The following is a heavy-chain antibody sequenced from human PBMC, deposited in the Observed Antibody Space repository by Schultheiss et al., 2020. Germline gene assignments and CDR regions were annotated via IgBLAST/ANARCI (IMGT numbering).Heavy chain of an antibody. CDR3: ARDQTIFGVVPSGWFDP. Sequence: SETMSLTCAVYGGSFSGYYWSWIRQPPGKGLEWIGEIYHSGSTNYNPSLKSRVTISVDKSKNQFSLKLSSVTAADTAVYYCARDQTIFGVVPSGWFDPWGKGTLVTVSS. D-gene: IGHD3-3*01. CDR2: IYHSGST. CDR1: GGSFSGYY. J-gene: IGHJ5*02. V-gene: IGHV4-34*01.